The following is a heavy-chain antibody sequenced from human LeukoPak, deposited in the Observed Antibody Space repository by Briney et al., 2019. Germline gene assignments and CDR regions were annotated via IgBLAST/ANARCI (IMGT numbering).Heavy chain of an antibody. CDR2: IWYDGSNK. CDR3: ARGPRARAPRGGPFFDY. J-gene: IGHJ4*02. CDR1: GFTFSNYV. Sequence: GGSLRLSCAASGFTFSNYVMHWVRQAPGKGLEWVALIWYDGSNKYYADAVKGRFPISRDNSKNTLYLQMNTLRAEDTAVYYCARGPRARAPRGGPFFDYWGQGSLVTVSS. D-gene: IGHD1-26*01. V-gene: IGHV3-33*01.